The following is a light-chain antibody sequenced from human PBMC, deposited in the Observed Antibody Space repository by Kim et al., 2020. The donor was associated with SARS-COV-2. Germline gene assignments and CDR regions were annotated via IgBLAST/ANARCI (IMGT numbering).Light chain of an antibody. CDR1: QVINNY. CDR3: QKYDSAPWT. Sequence: DIQMTQSPSYLSASVGDRVTITCRASQVINNYLAWYQQKPGKAPTVLIYGASTLHSGVPSRFSGSGSGTDFTLTISSLQPEDVGTYYCQKYDSAPWTFGHGTKVDSK. CDR2: GAS. J-gene: IGKJ1*01. V-gene: IGKV1-27*01.